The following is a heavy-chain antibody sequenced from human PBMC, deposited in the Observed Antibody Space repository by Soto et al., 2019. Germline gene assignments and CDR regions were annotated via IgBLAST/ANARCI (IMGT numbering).Heavy chain of an antibody. D-gene: IGHD6-6*01. CDR3: ARVGGQLVLPYYYYGMDV. CDR2: ISSSGSTI. CDR1: GFTFSSYE. Sequence: PGGSLRLSCAASGFTFSSYEMNWFRQAPGKGLEWVSYISSSGSTIYYADSVKGRFTISRDNAKNSLYLQMNSLRAEDTAVYYCARVGGQLVLPYYYYGMDVWGQGTTVTVSS. J-gene: IGHJ6*02. V-gene: IGHV3-48*03.